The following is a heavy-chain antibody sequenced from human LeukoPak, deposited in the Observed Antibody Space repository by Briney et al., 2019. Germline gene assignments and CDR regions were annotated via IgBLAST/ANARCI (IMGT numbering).Heavy chain of an antibody. V-gene: IGHV4-59*01. CDR2: IYYSGST. Sequence: PSETLSLTCTVSGGSISSYYWSWIRQPPGKGLEWIGYIYYSGSTNYNPSLKSRVTISVDTSKNQFSLKLSSVTAADTAVYYCASGPTTLYYYYYYMDVWGKGTTVTISS. D-gene: IGHD1-26*01. J-gene: IGHJ6*03. CDR1: GGSISSYY. CDR3: ASGPTTLYYYYYYMDV.